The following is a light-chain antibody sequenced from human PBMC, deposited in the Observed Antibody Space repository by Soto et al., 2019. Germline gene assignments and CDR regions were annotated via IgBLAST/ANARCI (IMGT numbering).Light chain of an antibody. J-gene: IGKJ1*01. CDR2: GES. V-gene: IGKV3-15*01. CDR1: QSVSSN. Sequence: EIVMTQSPATLSVSPGEGATLSCRASQSVSSNLAWYQQKPGQAPRILIYGESTRATGIPARFSGSGSGTELNLTISRLQSEDFAVYYCQKYNNWPRTCGQGTKVDIK. CDR3: QKYNNWPRT.